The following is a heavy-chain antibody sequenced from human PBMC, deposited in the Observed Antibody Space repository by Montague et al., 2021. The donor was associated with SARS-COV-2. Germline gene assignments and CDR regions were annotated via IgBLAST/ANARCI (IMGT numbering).Heavy chain of an antibody. Sequence: ETLSLTCTVSGGSISSSSYYWGWIRQPPGKGLEWIGSIYYSGSTYYNPSLKSRVTISVDTSKNQFSLKLSSVTAADTAVYYCARHKRPIYCSGDSCYSKGGWFDPWGQGTLVTVSS. CDR2: IYYSGST. J-gene: IGHJ5*02. V-gene: IGHV4-39*01. D-gene: IGHD2-15*01. CDR3: ARHKRPIYCSGDSCYSKGGWFDP. CDR1: GGSISSSSYY.